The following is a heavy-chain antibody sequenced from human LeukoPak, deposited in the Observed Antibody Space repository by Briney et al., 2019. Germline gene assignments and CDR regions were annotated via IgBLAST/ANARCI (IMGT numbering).Heavy chain of an antibody. J-gene: IGHJ4*02. CDR1: GFSFSTSY. D-gene: IGHD3-3*01. Sequence: PGGSLRPSCAASGFSFSTSYMNWVRQAPGKGLEWVTIISRDGSDTFYADSVRGRFTISRDNSKNMLYLQLNSLTTEDTALYYCARDFWRLPDYWGQGTLVTVSS. V-gene: IGHV3-30*03. CDR2: ISRDGSDT. CDR3: ARDFWRLPDY.